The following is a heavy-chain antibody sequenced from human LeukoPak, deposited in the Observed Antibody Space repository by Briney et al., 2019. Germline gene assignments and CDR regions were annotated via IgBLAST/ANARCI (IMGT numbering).Heavy chain of an antibody. CDR2: IYSGGST. CDR3: GLRFDY. CDR1: GDSISSRNW. Sequence: PSGTLSLTCSVSGDSISSRNWWSWVRQAPGKGLEWVSVIYSGGSTYYADSVKGRFTISRDNSKNTLYLQMNSLRAEDTAVYYCGLRFDYWGQGTLVTVSS. V-gene: IGHV3-66*01. J-gene: IGHJ4*02.